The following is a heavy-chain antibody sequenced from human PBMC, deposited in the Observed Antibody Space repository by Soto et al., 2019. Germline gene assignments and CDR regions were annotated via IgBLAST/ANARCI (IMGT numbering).Heavy chain of an antibody. CDR2: ISYDGSNK. D-gene: IGHD1-26*01. CDR1: GFTFSSYA. V-gene: IGHV3-30-3*01. J-gene: IGHJ4*02. CDR3: ARGIVGANVDY. Sequence: QVQLVESGGGVVQPGRSLRLSCAASGFTFSSYAMHWVRQAPGKGLEWVAVISYDGSNKYYADSVKGRFTISRDNSKNTLYLQMNRLRAEDTAVYYCARGIVGANVDYWGQGTLVTVSS.